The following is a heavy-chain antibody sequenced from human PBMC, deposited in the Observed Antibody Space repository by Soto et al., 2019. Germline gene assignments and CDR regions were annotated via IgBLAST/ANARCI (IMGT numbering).Heavy chain of an antibody. Sequence: GGSLRLSCAPSGFTVSSYSMNWVRQAPGKGLEWVSSISSSSSYIYYAESVKGRFTISRDNAKNSLYLQMNSLRAEDAAVYYCARDLSYYDSSGYYPRIYYYYYGMDVWGQGTTVTVSS. CDR3: ARDLSYYDSSGYYPRIYYYYYGMDV. J-gene: IGHJ6*02. CDR1: GFTVSSYS. D-gene: IGHD3-22*01. V-gene: IGHV3-21*01. CDR2: ISSSSSYI.